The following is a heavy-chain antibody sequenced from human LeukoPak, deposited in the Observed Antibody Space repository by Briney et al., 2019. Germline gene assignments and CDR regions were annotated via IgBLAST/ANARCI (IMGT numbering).Heavy chain of an antibody. Sequence: PGGSLRLSCAASGFTFSRYEMNWVRQAPGKGLEWLSYISSSGSTMYYADSVKGRITISRDNAKNSLYLQMNSLRAEDTAVYYCARVLAGATYFDYWGQGTLVTGSS. CDR2: ISSSGSTM. CDR1: GFTFSRYE. V-gene: IGHV3-48*03. CDR3: ARVLAGATYFDY. J-gene: IGHJ4*01. D-gene: IGHD1-26*01.